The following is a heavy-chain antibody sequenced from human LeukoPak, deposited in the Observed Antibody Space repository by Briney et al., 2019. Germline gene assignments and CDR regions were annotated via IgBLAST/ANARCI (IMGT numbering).Heavy chain of an antibody. D-gene: IGHD3-22*01. V-gene: IGHV1-69*13. CDR2: IIPIFGTA. CDR1: GGTFISYA. CDR3: ARERGKDSSPFYYYYYMDV. J-gene: IGHJ6*03. Sequence: SVKVSCKASGGTFISYAISWVRQAPGQGLEWMGGIIPIFGTANYAQKFQGRVTITADESTSTAHMELSSLRSEDTAVYYCARERGKDSSPFYYYYYMDVWGKGTTVTVSS.